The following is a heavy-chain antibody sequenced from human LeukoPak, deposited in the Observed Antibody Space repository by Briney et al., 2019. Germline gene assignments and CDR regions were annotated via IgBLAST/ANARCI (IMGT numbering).Heavy chain of an antibody. J-gene: IGHJ4*02. D-gene: IGHD2-2*01. Sequence: GGSLRLSCAASGFTFSSYAMSWVRQAPGKGLEWVSSVSGSGDTTYYADSVKGRFTISRDNSNNTLYLHMNSLRAEDTAVYYCAKHVAVLPAPRNYYFDYWGQGTLVTVSS. CDR1: GFTFSSYA. V-gene: IGHV3-23*01. CDR3: AKHVAVLPAPRNYYFDY. CDR2: VSGSGDTT.